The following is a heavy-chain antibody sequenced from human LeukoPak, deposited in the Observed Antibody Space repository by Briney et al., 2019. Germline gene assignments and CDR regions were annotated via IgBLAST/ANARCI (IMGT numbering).Heavy chain of an antibody. V-gene: IGHV3-9*01. CDR1: GFTFDDYA. Sequence: GRSLILSCAASGFTFDDYAMHWVRQAPGKGLEWVSGSSWNSGSIGYADSVRGRFTISRDNAKNSLYLQMNSLRAEDTALYYCAKAGYYDSSRYYGAFDIWGQGTMVTVSS. D-gene: IGHD3-22*01. J-gene: IGHJ3*02. CDR3: AKAGYYDSSRYYGAFDI. CDR2: SSWNSGSI.